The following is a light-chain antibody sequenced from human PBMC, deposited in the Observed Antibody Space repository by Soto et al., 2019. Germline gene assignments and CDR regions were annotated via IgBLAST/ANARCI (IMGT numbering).Light chain of an antibody. V-gene: IGKV3-20*01. J-gene: IGKJ4*01. Sequence: EIVLTQSPGTLSLSPGERATLSCRASQSVSSSYLAWYQQKPGQAPRLLLYRASSRVTGIPDRFTGSVSGTDFTLTISRLESEDFAVYYCQQYGSSPTFGGGTKVEIK. CDR1: QSVSSSY. CDR3: QQYGSSPT. CDR2: RAS.